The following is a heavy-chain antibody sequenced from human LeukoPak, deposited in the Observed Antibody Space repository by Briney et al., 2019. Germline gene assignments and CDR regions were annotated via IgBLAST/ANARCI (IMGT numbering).Heavy chain of an antibody. V-gene: IGHV3-23*01. CDR2: ISGSGGGT. CDR1: GFTFSSHA. J-gene: IGHJ4*02. Sequence: GGSLRLSCAASGFTFSSHAMSWVRQAPGRGLEWVSAISGSGGGTYYVDSVKGRFTISRDNSKNTLSRQMNGLRAEDTAVYYCARWGGYYYCSGSCYVDYWGQGTLVPVSS. CDR3: ARWGGYYYCSGSCYVDY. D-gene: IGHD3-10*01.